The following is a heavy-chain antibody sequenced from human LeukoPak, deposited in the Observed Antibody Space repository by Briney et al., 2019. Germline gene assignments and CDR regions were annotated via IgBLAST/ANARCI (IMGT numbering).Heavy chain of an antibody. CDR2: ISSSRNYI. CDR3: AGSTMIAPRGAFDI. V-gene: IGHV3-21*01. D-gene: IGHD3-22*01. J-gene: IGHJ3*02. Sequence: PGGSLRLSCAASGFTFSTYSMNWVRQAPGKGLEWVPSISSSRNYIHYADSVKGRFTISRDNAKKSLYLQMNSLRVEDTALYYCAGSTMIAPRGAFDIWGQGTMVTVSS. CDR1: GFTFSTYS.